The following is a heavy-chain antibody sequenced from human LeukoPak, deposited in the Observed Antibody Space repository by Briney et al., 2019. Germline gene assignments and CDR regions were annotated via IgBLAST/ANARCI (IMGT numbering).Heavy chain of an antibody. J-gene: IGHJ1*01. CDR1: GGTFSSYA. Sequence: RASVKVSRKASGGTFSSYAISWVRQAPGQGLGIANYAQKFQGRVTITADKSTSTAYMELSSLRSEDTAVYYCARGKVAATELGYFQHWGQGTLVTVSS. CDR2: IA. V-gene: IGHV1-69*10. CDR3: ARGKVAATELGYFQH. D-gene: IGHD2-15*01.